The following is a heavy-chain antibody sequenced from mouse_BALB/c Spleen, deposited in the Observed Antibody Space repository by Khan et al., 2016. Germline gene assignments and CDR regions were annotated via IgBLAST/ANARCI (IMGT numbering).Heavy chain of an antibody. J-gene: IGHJ2*02. CDR2: IYPGDGDT. CDR1: GYTFTSYW. V-gene: IGHV1-87*01. CDR3: SRYYVSSYHSFHS. D-gene: IGHD1-1*01. Sequence: QVQLQQSGAELARPGASVKLSCKASGYTFTSYWMQWVKQRPGQGLEWIGAIYPGDGDTRYTQKFKGKATLTADKSYSTAYMQLSSLAAADSAVYYCSRYYVSSYHSFHSWLPCTSLPFSS.